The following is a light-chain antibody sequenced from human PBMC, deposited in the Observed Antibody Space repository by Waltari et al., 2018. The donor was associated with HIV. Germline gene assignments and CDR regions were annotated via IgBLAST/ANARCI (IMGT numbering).Light chain of an antibody. Sequence: QSALTQPASVSGSPGQSITISCTGTSSDVGGYNYVSWYQQHSGKAPRLIIYGVRNRPSGVSKRCSGSKTDNTASLTISGLQTEDEADYYCSSYTSSYTVVFGGGTKLTVL. V-gene: IGLV2-14*01. CDR1: SSDVGGYNY. CDR2: GVR. CDR3: SSYTSSYTVV. J-gene: IGLJ2*01.